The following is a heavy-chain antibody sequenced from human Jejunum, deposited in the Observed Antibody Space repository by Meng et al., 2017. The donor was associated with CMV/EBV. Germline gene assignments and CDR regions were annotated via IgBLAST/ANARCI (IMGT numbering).Heavy chain of an antibody. J-gene: IGHJ4*02. CDR3: ARDNQWLPDY. V-gene: IGHV3-30*03. CDR2: VAHDGESD. D-gene: IGHD6-19*01. CDR1: GFDFSIYG. Sequence: LSCAASGFDFSIYGMHWVRQAPGKGLEWVAVVAHDGESDRYADFVKGRFTISRDNVKNISFLDIHSLRPEDTAVYYCARDNQWLPDYWGQGALVTVSS.